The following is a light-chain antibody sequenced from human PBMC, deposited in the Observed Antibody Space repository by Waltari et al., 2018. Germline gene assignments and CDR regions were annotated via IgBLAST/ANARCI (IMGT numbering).Light chain of an antibody. V-gene: IGKV1-27*01. Sequence: VGDRVTITCRASQGISNYLAWYQQKPGKVPKLLIYAASTLQSGVPSRFSGSGSGTDFTLTISSLQPEDVATYYCQKYNSAPDTFGQGTKVEIK. J-gene: IGKJ1*01. CDR1: QGISNY. CDR2: AAS. CDR3: QKYNSAPDT.